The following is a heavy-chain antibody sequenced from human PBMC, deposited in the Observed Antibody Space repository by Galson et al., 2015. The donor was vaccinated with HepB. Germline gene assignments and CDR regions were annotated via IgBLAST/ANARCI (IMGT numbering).Heavy chain of an antibody. CDR1: GGTFSSYA. CDR2: IIPIFGTA. V-gene: IGHV1-69*13. Sequence: SVKVSCKASGGTFSSYAISWVRQAPGQGLEWMGGIIPIFGTANYAQKFQGRVTITADESTSTAYMELSSLRSEDTAVYYCARDVRAQKYCSSTSCYEYDYYYGMDVWGQGTTVTVSS. CDR3: ARDVRAQKYCSSTSCYEYDYYYGMDV. J-gene: IGHJ6*02. D-gene: IGHD2-2*01.